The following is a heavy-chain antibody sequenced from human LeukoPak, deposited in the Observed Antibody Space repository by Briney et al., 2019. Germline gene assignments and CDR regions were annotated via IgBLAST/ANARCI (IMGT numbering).Heavy chain of an antibody. CDR2: IYSSGST. D-gene: IGHD4-17*01. J-gene: IGHJ4*02. CDR1: GGSISTSY. Sequence: SETLSLTCTVSGGSISTSYWSWIRQPPGKGLGWIGNIYSSGSTNYNPSLKSRVTISVDTSKNQFSLRLSSVTAADTAVYYCARGAYGDYWGQGTLVTVSS. V-gene: IGHV4-59*01. CDR3: ARGAYGDY.